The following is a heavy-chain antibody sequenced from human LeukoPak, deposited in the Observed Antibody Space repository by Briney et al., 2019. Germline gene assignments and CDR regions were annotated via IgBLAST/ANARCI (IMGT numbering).Heavy chain of an antibody. V-gene: IGHV1-2*02. CDR3: ARVPAAISVPFDY. CDR2: INPNSGGT. J-gene: IGHJ4*02. CDR1: GYTFTGYY. D-gene: IGHD2-2*01. Sequence: ASVKVSCKASGYTFTGYYMHWVRQAPGQGLEWMGWINPNSGGTNYAQKFQGRVTMTRDTSISTAYMELSRLRSDDTAVYYCARVPAAISVPFDYWDQGTLVTVSS.